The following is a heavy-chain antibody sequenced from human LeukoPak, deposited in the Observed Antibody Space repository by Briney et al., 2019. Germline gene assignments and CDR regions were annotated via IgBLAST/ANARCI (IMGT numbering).Heavy chain of an antibody. CDR2: INPNSGGT. Sequence: ASVKVSCKASGYTFTGYYMRWVRQAPGQGLEWMGWINPNSGGTNYAQKFQGRVTMTRDTSISTAYMELSRLRSDDTAVYYCASDIIASDAFDIWGQGTMVTVSS. J-gene: IGHJ3*02. CDR1: GYTFTGYY. D-gene: IGHD6-13*01. V-gene: IGHV1-2*02. CDR3: ASDIIASDAFDI.